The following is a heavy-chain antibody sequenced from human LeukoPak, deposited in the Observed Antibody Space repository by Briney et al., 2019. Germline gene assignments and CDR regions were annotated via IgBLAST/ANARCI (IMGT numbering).Heavy chain of an antibody. CDR1: GYTFTSYG. D-gene: IGHD3-10*02. CDR2: ISAYNGNT. Sequence: ASVKVSCKVSGYTFTSYGISWGRQAPGQGLEWMGWISAYNGNTNYAQKLQGRVTMTTDTSTSTAYMELRSLRSDDTVVYYCGRERSTDYVQVDYFYGMDVWGQGTTVTVSS. CDR3: GRERSTDYVQVDYFYGMDV. J-gene: IGHJ6*02. V-gene: IGHV1-18*01.